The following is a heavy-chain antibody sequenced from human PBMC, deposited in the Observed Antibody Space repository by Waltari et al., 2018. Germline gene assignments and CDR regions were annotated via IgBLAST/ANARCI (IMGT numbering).Heavy chain of an antibody. Sequence: QGQLQESGPGLVKPSQTLSLPCPVSGVPITRPYHYWTWIRQSAGQGLEWIGRISATGSTTYNPSLKSRVALSIDTSKRQFSLRLTSVTVADTAVYYCARDPSPSDVVSLDIWGQGKMVIVSS. CDR1: GVPITRPYHY. J-gene: IGHJ3*02. V-gene: IGHV4-61*02. CDR2: ISATGST. CDR3: ARDPSPSDVVSLDI. D-gene: IGHD2-8*02.